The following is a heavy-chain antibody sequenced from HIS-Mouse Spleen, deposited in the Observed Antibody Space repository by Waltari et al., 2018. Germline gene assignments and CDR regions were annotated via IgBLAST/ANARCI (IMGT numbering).Heavy chain of an antibody. CDR1: GGSISSSSSY. D-gene: IGHD6-13*01. CDR3: AREIPYSSSWYDWYFDL. Sequence: QLQLQESGPGLVKPSETLPLTCTVSGGSISSSSSYWGGIRQPPGKGLEWIGSIYYSGSTYYNPSLKSRVTISVDTSKNQFSLKLSSVTAADTAVYYCAREIPYSSSWYDWYFDLWGRGTLVTVSS. CDR2: IYYSGST. J-gene: IGHJ2*01. V-gene: IGHV4-39*07.